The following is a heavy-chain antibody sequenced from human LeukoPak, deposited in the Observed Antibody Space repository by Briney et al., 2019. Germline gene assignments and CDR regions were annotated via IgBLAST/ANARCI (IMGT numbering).Heavy chain of an antibody. J-gene: IGHJ4*02. V-gene: IGHV1-2*02. Sequence: ASVKVSCKASGYTVTGYCMHWVRQAPGQGLEWMGWINPDNGGTNYAQKFQGRVTMTRDMSISTAYMELSRLRSDDTAVYYCARDPSNSGYDYLYYFDYWGQGTLVTVSS. CDR3: ARDPSNSGYDYLYYFDY. CDR1: GYTVTGYC. CDR2: INPDNGGT. D-gene: IGHD5-12*01.